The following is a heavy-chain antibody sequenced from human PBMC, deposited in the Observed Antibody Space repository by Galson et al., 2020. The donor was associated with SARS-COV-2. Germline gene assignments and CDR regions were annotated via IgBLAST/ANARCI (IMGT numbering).Heavy chain of an antibody. CDR1: GFTFSSYA. Sequence: TGGSLSLSCAASGFTFSSYAMHWVRQAPGKGLEWVAVISNDGSNRYYADSVKGRFTISRDNSKNTLFLQMNSLRVEDTAVYYCARGPRFGELLSPFDSWGQGTLVTVSS. D-gene: IGHD3-10*01. J-gene: IGHJ4*02. V-gene: IGHV3-30-3*01. CDR3: ARGPRFGELLSPFDS. CDR2: ISNDGSNR.